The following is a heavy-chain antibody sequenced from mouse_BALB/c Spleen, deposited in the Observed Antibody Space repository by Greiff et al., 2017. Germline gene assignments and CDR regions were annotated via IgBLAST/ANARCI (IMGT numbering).Heavy chain of an antibody. V-gene: IGHV1S29*02. CDR1: GYTFTDYN. CDR3: ARGGNDYDRFAY. D-gene: IGHD2-4*01. CDR2: IYPYNGGT. J-gene: IGHJ3*01. Sequence: EVQLQQSGPELVKPGASVKISCKASGYTFTDYNMHWVKQSHGKSLEWIGYIYPYNGGTGYNQKFKSKATLTVDNSSSTAYMELRSLTSEDSAVYYCARGGNDYDRFAYWGQGTLVTVSA.